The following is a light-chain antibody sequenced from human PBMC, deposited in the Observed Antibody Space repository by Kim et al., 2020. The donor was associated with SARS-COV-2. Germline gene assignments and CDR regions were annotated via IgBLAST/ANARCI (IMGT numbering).Light chain of an antibody. J-gene: IGKJ1*01. V-gene: IGKV3-15*01. CDR2: RAS. CDR1: QSISDG. CDR3: QQFSAWPRT. Sequence: IVMTQSPATLSVSPGETATLSCRASQSISDGLAWYQQKPGQAPRLLIYRASTRATGIPARFTGSGSGTDFTLTISGLQSEDSAVFYCQQFSAWPRTFGQGTKVDIK.